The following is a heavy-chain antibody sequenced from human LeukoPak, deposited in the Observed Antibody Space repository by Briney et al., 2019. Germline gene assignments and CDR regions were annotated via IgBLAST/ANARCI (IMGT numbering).Heavy chain of an antibody. CDR3: ARGWYSSSWYVFSDY. CDR2: IYHSGST. J-gene: IGHJ4*02. CDR1: GYSISSGYY. V-gene: IGHV4-38-2*02. Sequence: SETLSLTCTVSGYSISSGYYWGWIRQPPGKGLEWIGSIYHSGSTYYNPSLKSRVTISVDTSKNQFSLKLSSVTAADTAVYYCARGWYSSSWYVFSDYWGQGTLVTVSS. D-gene: IGHD6-13*01.